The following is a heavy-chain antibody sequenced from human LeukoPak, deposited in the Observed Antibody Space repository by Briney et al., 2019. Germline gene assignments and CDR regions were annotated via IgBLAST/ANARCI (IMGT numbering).Heavy chain of an antibody. CDR2: IIPIFGTA. J-gene: IGHJ3*02. CDR1: GYTFTSYG. D-gene: IGHD1-14*01. V-gene: IGHV1-69*13. Sequence: SVKVSCKASGYTFTSYGISWVRQAPGQGLEWMGGIIPIFGTASYAQKFQGRVTITADESTSTAYMELSSLRSEDTAVYYCARDPGEPPTLYAFDIWGQGTMVTVSS. CDR3: ARDPGEPPTLYAFDI.